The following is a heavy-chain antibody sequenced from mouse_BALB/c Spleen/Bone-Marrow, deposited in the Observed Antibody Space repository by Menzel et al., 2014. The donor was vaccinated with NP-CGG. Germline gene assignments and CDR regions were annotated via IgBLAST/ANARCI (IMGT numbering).Heavy chain of an antibody. CDR1: GYTFSSYW. V-gene: IGHV1-9*01. CDR3: ARSPY. CDR2: ILPGSGIT. Sequence: VQVVESGAELMKPGASVKISCKATGYTFSSYWIEWVKQRPGHGLEWIGEILPGSGITNYNEKFKGKATFTADTSSNTAYMQLGSLTSEDSAVYYCARSPYWGQGTLVTGSA. J-gene: IGHJ3*01.